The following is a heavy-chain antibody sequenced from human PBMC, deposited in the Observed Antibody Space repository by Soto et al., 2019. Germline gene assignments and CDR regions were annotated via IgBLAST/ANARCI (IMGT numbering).Heavy chain of an antibody. CDR3: ARGRRVVVTATYGMDV. V-gene: IGHV4-34*01. D-gene: IGHD2-21*02. J-gene: IGHJ6*02. CDR2: IDHSGST. CDR1: CGSFSGYY. Sequence: ASETLSLTCAGYCGSFSGYYWIWIRQPPGKGREWIGEIDHSGSTNYNPSLKSRVTISVDTSKNQFSLKLSSVTAADTAVYYCARGRRVVVTATYGMDVWSQGTTVTVSS.